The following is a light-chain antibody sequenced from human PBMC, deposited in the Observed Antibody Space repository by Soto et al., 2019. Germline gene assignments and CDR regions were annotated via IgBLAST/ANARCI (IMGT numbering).Light chain of an antibody. CDR1: QSVSSSY. CDR2: GGS. J-gene: IGKJ2*01. V-gene: IGKV3-20*01. Sequence: VVLTQSPGTLSLSPGERATLSCRASQSVSSSYLAWYQQKPGQAPRLLIYGGSSRATGIPDRFSGGGSGTDFTLTISRLEPEDVAVYFCHCQPYGISPVYTFGQGTTLEIK. CDR3: QPYGISPVYT.